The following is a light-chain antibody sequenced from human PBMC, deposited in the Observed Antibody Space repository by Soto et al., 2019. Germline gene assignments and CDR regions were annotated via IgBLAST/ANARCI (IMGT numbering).Light chain of an antibody. V-gene: IGLV2-14*03. CDR2: DVS. CDR1: ISDVGAYNY. Sequence: QSVLTQPASVSGSPGQSITTSCTGTISDVGAYNYVFWYQQHHPGEAPKLIIYDVSHRPSGVSNRFSGSKSGNTASLTISGLQTEDEADYYCSSYTSATTYVFGTGTKVTVL. CDR3: SSYTSATTYV. J-gene: IGLJ1*01.